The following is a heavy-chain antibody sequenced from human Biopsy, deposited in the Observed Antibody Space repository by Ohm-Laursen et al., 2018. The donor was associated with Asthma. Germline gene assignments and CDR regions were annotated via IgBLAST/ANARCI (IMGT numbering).Heavy chain of an antibody. CDR2: ISYDGSSI. V-gene: IGHV3-30-3*01. CDR1: RSTYE. D-gene: IGHD6-19*01. CDR3: AREGVAGTHIED. Sequence: SLRLSCAALRSTYEMHWVRQAPGKGLEWVAVISYDGSSIYYADSVKGRFTISRDNSKNTLSLQMNSLTAEDTAVYYCAREGVAGTHIEDWGQGTLVTVSS. J-gene: IGHJ4*02.